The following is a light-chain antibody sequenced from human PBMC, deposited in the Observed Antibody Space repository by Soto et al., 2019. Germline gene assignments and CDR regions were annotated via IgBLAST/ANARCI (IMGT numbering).Light chain of an antibody. CDR1: QSLLHSNGYTY. Sequence: DIVMTQSPLSLSVTPGEPACISCRSSQSLLHSNGYTYLEWYLQKPAQSPQLLIYLGSHRASGVNDKFNRCGSGTNFTLKISRVEAEDVGVYKFMEAVEITLGPGTKVDIK. V-gene: IGKV2-28*01. J-gene: IGKJ3*01. CDR3: MEAVEIT. CDR2: LGS.